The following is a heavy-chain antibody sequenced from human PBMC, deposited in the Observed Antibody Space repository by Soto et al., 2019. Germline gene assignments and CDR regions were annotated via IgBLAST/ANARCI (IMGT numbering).Heavy chain of an antibody. CDR2: IYYSGST. J-gene: IGHJ4*02. D-gene: IGHD6-13*01. CDR3: ARYSSSWYFDY. V-gene: IGHV4-39*01. Sequence: QLQLQESGPGLVKPSETLSLTCTVSGGSSSSSSYYWGWIRQPPGKGLEWIGSIYYSGSTYYNPSLKSRVTISVDTSKNQFSLKLSSVTAADTAVYYCARYSSSWYFDYWGQGTLVTVSS. CDR1: GGSSSSSSYY.